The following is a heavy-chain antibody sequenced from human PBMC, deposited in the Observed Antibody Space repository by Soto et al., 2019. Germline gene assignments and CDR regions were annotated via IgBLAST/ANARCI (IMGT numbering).Heavy chain of an antibody. CDR3: AKSAPGYYGSGSYYNPADS. Sequence: EVQLVESGGGLVQPGRSLRLSCAASGFTFGDYGMLWVRQAPGKALEWVSGISRSSTSIGYSDSVKGRFTISRDNARNSLYLQMNSLRVDDTALYYCAKSAPGYYGSGSYYNPADSWGQGTLVIVSS. J-gene: IGHJ4*02. V-gene: IGHV3-9*01. CDR1: GFTFGDYG. D-gene: IGHD3-10*01. CDR2: ISRSSTSI.